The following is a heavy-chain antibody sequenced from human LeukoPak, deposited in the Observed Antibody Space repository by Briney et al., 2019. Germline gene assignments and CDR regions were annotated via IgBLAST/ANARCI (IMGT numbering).Heavy chain of an antibody. Sequence: SETLSLTCAVYGGSYSGYYWSWIRQPPGKGLEWIGEINHGGSTNYNPSLKSRVTISVDTSKNQFSLKLSSVTAADTAVYYCARGVSGSGSKGDYWGQGTLVTVSS. J-gene: IGHJ4*02. D-gene: IGHD3-10*01. CDR1: GGSYSGYY. CDR3: ARGVSGSGSKGDY. V-gene: IGHV4-34*01. CDR2: INHGGST.